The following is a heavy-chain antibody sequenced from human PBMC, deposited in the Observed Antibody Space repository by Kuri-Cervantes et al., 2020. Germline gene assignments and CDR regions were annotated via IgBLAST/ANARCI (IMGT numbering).Heavy chain of an antibody. V-gene: IGHV1-24*01. Sequence: ASVKVSCKVSGYTLTELSMHWVRQAPGKGLGWMGGFDPEDGETIYAQKFQGRATMTEDTSTDTAHMELSSLRSEDTAVYYCARGVVGATGAFDIWGQGTMVTVSS. CDR3: ARGVVGATGAFDI. D-gene: IGHD1-26*01. CDR1: GYTLTELS. CDR2: FDPEDGET. J-gene: IGHJ3*02.